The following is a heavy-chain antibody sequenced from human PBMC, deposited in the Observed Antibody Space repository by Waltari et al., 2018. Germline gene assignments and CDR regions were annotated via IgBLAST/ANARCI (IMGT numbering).Heavy chain of an antibody. V-gene: IGHV5-51*01. CDR1: GYTFTSNW. J-gene: IGHJ4*02. CDR2: TFPADPDT. D-gene: IGHD6-6*01. CDR3: ARQSSQSLDY. Sequence: EVQLVQSGAEVKKPGESLKISCKASGYTFTSNWIGWVRQLPGKGLEWMGITFPADPDTRYSPSFQGQVTISVDKSVSTAYLQWSSLKASDTAMYYCARQSSQSLDYWGQGTLVTVSS.